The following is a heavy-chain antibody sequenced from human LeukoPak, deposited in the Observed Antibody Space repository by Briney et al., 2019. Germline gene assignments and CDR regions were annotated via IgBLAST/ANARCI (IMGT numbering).Heavy chain of an antibody. Sequence: SVKVSCKTSGGTFNNSAISWVRQAPGQGLECLGGIMPLFGTAGYAQKFQGRVTITKDESTRTVYLELTSLTSDDTAVYYCARDVHGDYGSGWFDPWGQGTLVSVSS. CDR2: IMPLFGTA. J-gene: IGHJ5*02. CDR3: ARDVHGDYGSGWFDP. CDR1: GGTFNNSA. D-gene: IGHD4-17*01. V-gene: IGHV1-69*05.